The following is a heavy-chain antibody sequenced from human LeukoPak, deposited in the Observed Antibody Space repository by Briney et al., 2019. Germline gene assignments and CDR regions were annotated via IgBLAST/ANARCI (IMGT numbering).Heavy chain of an antibody. D-gene: IGHD6-13*01. CDR1: GGSISSGGYY. J-gene: IGHJ4*02. CDR2: IYYSGST. CDR3: ARDSRRTAAGFDY. Sequence: SETLSLTCTVSGGSISSGGYYWSWIRQHPGKGLEWIGYIYYSGSTYYNPSLKSRDTISVDTSKNQFSLKLSSVTAADTAVYYCARDSRRTAAGFDYWGQGTLVTVSS. V-gene: IGHV4-31*03.